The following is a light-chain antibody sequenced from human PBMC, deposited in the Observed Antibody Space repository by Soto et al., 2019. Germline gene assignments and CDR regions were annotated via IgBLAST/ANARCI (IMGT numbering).Light chain of an antibody. CDR2: GAT. V-gene: IGKV3-20*01. CDR3: QQYGSSPLYT. J-gene: IGKJ2*01. Sequence: EIVLTQSPGTLSLSPGERATLSCRASQSVSSSYLAWYQQNPGQAHRLLIYGATSRATGIPDRFSGSGSGTDFTLTISRLEPEDFAVYYCQQYGSSPLYTFGQGTPLEIK. CDR1: QSVSSSY.